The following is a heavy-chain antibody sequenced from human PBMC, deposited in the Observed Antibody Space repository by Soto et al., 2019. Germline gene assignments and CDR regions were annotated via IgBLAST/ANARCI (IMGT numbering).Heavy chain of an antibody. CDR1: GFTFSSYG. CDR2: ISYDGSNK. D-gene: IGHD3-3*01. CDR3: ARADPILEWLIAY. Sequence: QVQLVESGGGVVQPGRSLRLSCAASGFTFSSYGMHWVRQAPGKGLEWVAVISYDGSNKYYADSVKGRFTISRDNSKNTLYLQMKSLRAEDTAVYYCARADPILEWLIAYWGQGTLVTVSS. J-gene: IGHJ4*02. V-gene: IGHV3-30*03.